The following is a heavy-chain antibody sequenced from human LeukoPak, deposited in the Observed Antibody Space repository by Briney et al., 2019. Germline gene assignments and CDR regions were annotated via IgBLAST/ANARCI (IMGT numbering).Heavy chain of an antibody. CDR3: ARVGQQPPFWYYFDY. CDR2: IYYSGST. J-gene: IGHJ4*02. CDR1: GGSISSHY. V-gene: IGHV4-59*11. D-gene: IGHD3-3*01. Sequence: QPSETLSLTCTVSGGSISSHYWSWIRQPPGKGLEWIGYIYYSGSTNYNPSLKSRVTISVDTSKNQFSLKLSSVTAADTAVYYCARVGQQPPFWYYFDYWGQGTLVTVSS.